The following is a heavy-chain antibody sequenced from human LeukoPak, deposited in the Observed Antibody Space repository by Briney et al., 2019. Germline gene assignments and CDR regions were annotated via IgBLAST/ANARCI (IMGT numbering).Heavy chain of an antibody. CDR2: ISGSGGST. D-gene: IGHD5-24*01. CDR1: GFTVSGTY. V-gene: IGHV3-23*01. CDR3: AKARDGFFDI. J-gene: IGHJ3*02. Sequence: PGGSLRLSCAVSGFTVSGTYMSWVRQAPGKGLEWVSAISGSGGSTYYADSVKGRFTISRDNSKNTLYLQMNSLRAEDTAVYYCAKARDGFFDIWGQGTMVTVSS.